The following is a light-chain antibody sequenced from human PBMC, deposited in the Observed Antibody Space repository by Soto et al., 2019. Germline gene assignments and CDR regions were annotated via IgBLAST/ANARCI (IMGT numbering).Light chain of an antibody. CDR3: QQYDSYPWT. J-gene: IGKJ1*01. CDR2: DAS. Sequence: DIQMTQSPSTLSASVGDRVTITCRASQSISSWLAWYQQKPGKAPTLLIYDASCLESGVPSRFSGSGSGTEFTLPISSLRTDDFATYYCQQYDSYPWTFGQGTKVDIK. V-gene: IGKV1-5*01. CDR1: QSISSW.